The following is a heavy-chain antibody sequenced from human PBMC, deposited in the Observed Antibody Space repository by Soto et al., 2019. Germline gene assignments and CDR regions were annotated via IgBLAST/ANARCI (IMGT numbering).Heavy chain of an antibody. Sequence: PSETLSLTCAVYGGSFSGYYWSWIRQPPGKGLEWIGEINHSGSTNYNPSLKSRVTISVDTSKNQFSLKLSSVTAADTAVYYCERRGKRASYRYWGQGNLVTVSS. CDR1: GGSFSGYY. D-gene: IGHD3-16*02. CDR2: INHSGST. J-gene: IGHJ4*02. V-gene: IGHV4-34*01. CDR3: ERRGKRASYRY.